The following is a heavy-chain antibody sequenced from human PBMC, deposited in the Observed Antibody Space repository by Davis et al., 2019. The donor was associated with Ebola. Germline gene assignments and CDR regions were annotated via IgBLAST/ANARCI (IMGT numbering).Heavy chain of an antibody. V-gene: IGHV1-3*01. CDR2: INAGNGNT. D-gene: IGHD2-15*01. Sequence: ASVKVSCKASGYTFTSYAMHWVRQAPGQRLEWMGWINAGNGNTKYSQKLQGRVTMTTDTSTSTAYMELRSLRSDDTAVYYCARGDNTRIFYYYYYYGMDVWGKGTTVTVSS. CDR1: GYTFTSYA. CDR3: ARGDNTRIFYYYYYYGMDV. J-gene: IGHJ6*04.